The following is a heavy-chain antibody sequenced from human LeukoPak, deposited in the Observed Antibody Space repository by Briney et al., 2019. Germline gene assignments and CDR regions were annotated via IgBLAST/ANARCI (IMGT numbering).Heavy chain of an antibody. Sequence: ASVKVSCEASGYTFTGYYIHWVRQAPGQGLEWLGWINPNSGGTNYPQKFQGRVTMTRDTSISTAHMELSRLRSDDTAVYYCARDWISGTFDAFDMWGRGTKVTVSS. CDR1: GYTFTGYY. D-gene: IGHD2/OR15-2a*01. CDR2: INPNSGGT. J-gene: IGHJ3*02. V-gene: IGHV1-2*02. CDR3: ARDWISGTFDAFDM.